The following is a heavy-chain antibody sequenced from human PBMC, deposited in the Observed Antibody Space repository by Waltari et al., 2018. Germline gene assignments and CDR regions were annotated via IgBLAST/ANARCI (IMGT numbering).Heavy chain of an antibody. V-gene: IGHV3-74*01. CDR2: INSEGSST. CDR3: AELSSSVFDI. J-gene: IGHJ3*02. Sequence: EVQLVESGGGLVQPGGSLRLSGEASGLPFSSYWMHWVRQAPGKGLAWVSRINSEGSSTSYADSVMGRFTISRDNAKNTLYLQMNSLSVDDTAVYYCAELSSSVFDIWGQGTMVTVSS. CDR1: GLPFSSYW. D-gene: IGHD1-7*01.